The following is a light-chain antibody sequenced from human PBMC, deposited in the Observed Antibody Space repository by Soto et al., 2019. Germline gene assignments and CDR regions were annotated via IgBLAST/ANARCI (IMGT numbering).Light chain of an antibody. Sequence: DIQMTQSPSTLSASVGDRVTITCRASQRISSWLAWYQQRPGKVPRLLIYKASTLKSGVPSRFSGSGTGTEFSLTISPLQPDDFATYYCQLYNSPPWTFGQGTKVEIK. CDR1: QRISSW. CDR2: KAS. V-gene: IGKV1-5*03. J-gene: IGKJ1*01. CDR3: QLYNSPPWT.